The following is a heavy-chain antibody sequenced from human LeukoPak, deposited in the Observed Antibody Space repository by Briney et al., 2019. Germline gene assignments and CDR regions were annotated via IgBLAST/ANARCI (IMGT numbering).Heavy chain of an antibody. V-gene: IGHV5-51*01. CDR3: ARSTSSSSLVSFDY. CDR2: IYPGDSDT. D-gene: IGHD6-6*01. CDR1: GYRFTSYW. Sequence: GESLKISCKGSGYRFTSYWIGWVRQIPGKGLEWMGIIYPGDSDTRYSPSFQGQVTISADKSISTAYLQWSSLKASDTAMYYCARSTSSSSLVSFDYWGQGTLVTVSS. J-gene: IGHJ4*02.